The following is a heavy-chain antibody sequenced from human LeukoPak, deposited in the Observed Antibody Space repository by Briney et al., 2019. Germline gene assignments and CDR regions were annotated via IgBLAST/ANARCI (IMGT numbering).Heavy chain of an antibody. CDR3: AKDHAEGIYDYGGKGANWVDY. Sequence: GGSLRLSCAASGFTFSSYGMHWVRQAPGKGLEWVAVISYDGSNKYYAGSVKGRFTISRDNSKNTLYLQMNSLRAEDTAVYYCAKDHAEGIYDYGGKGANWVDYWGQGTLVTVSS. CDR1: GFTFSSYG. CDR2: ISYDGSNK. J-gene: IGHJ4*02. D-gene: IGHD4-23*01. V-gene: IGHV3-30*18.